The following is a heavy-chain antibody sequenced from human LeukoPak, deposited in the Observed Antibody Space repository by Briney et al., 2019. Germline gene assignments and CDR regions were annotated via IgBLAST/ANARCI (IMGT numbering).Heavy chain of an antibody. Sequence: GGSLRLSCAASGFSFRSYAMSWVRQAPGMGLEWVSAISGSGGTTDYADSVKGRFTISRDNSENALYLQMNSLRAEDTAVYYCATAAGADFFDYWGQGTLVTVSS. CDR1: GFSFRSYA. CDR2: ISGSGGTT. CDR3: ATAAGADFFDY. J-gene: IGHJ4*02. V-gene: IGHV3-23*01. D-gene: IGHD3-3*01.